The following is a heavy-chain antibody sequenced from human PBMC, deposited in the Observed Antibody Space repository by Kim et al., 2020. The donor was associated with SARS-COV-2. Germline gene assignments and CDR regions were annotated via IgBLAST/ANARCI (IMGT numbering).Heavy chain of an antibody. Sequence: SETLSLTCTVSGGSISSSSYYWGWIRQPPGKGLEWIGSIYYSGSTYYNPSLKSRVTISVDTSKNQFSLKLSSVTAADTAVYYCARHVRTVIHSPHLPNWFDPWGQGTLVTVSS. D-gene: IGHD4-17*01. J-gene: IGHJ5*02. CDR3: ARHVRTVIHSPHLPNWFDP. CDR2: IYYSGST. V-gene: IGHV4-39*01. CDR1: GGSISSSSYY.